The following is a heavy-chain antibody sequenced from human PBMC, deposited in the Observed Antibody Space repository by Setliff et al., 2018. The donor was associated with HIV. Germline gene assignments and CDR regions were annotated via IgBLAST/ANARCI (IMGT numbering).Heavy chain of an antibody. CDR1: GGSFSDYY. Sequence: PSETLSLTCAVYGGSFSDYYWSWIRQPPGKGLEWIGYIHYSGSTNYNPSLKSRVTISVDTSKNQFSLRLSSVTAADMAVYYCARDRDVVVTAYPYYYYYGMDVWGQGTTVTVSS. J-gene: IGHJ6*02. CDR3: ARDRDVVVTAYPYYYYYGMDV. V-gene: IGHV4-59*01. CDR2: IHYSGST. D-gene: IGHD2-21*02.